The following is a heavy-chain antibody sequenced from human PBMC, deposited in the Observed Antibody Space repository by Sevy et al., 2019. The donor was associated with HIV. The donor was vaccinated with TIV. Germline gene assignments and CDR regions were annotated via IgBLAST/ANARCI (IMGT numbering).Heavy chain of an antibody. V-gene: IGHV3-48*01. CDR3: ARERVYYYDSSGYRDSYGMDV. CDR1: GFTFSSYS. D-gene: IGHD3-22*01. J-gene: IGHJ6*02. CDR2: ISSSSSTI. Sequence: GGSLRLSCAASGFTFSSYSMNWVRQAPGKGLEWVSYISSSSSTIYDADSVKGRFTISRDNAKNSLYLQMNSLRAEDTAVYYCARERVYYYDSSGYRDSYGMDVWGQGTTVTVSS.